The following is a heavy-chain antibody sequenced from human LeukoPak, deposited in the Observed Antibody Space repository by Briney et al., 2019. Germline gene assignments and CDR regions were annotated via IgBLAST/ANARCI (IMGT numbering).Heavy chain of an antibody. CDR3: ARVGDMEAFDI. J-gene: IGHJ3*02. CDR2: ISSSSSYI. CDR1: GFTFSSYS. Sequence: PGGSLRLSCAASGFTFSSYSMNWVRQAPGKGLEWVSSISSSSSYIYYADSVKGRFTISRDNSKNTVYLQMNSLRGEDTAVYYCARVGDMEAFDIWGQGTRVTVSS. V-gene: IGHV3-21*01. D-gene: IGHD3-16*01.